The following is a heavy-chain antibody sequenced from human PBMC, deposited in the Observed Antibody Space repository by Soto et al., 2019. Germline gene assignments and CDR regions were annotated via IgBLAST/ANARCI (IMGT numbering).Heavy chain of an antibody. V-gene: IGHV1-8*01. Sequence: ASVKVSCKASGYTFTSYDINWVRQATGQGLEWMGWMNPNSGNTGYAQKFQGRVTMTRNTSISTAYMELSSLRSEDTAVYYCAKDCSSTSCYPDWFDPWGQGTLVTVSS. CDR1: GYTFTSYD. J-gene: IGHJ5*02. CDR3: AKDCSSTSCYPDWFDP. CDR2: MNPNSGNT. D-gene: IGHD2-2*01.